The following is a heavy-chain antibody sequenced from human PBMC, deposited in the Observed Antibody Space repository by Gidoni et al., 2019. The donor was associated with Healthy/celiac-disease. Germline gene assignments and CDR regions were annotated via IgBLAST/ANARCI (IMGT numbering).Heavy chain of an antibody. Sequence: EVQLVESGGGLVQPGRSLRLSCAASGFTFDDYAMHWVRQAPGKGLEWVSGISWNSGSIGYADSVKGRFNISRDNAKNSLYLQMNSLRAEDTALYYCAKDMGGPLDYWGQGTLVTVSS. J-gene: IGHJ4*02. CDR3: AKDMGGPLDY. CDR1: GFTFDDYA. CDR2: ISWNSGSI. V-gene: IGHV3-9*01. D-gene: IGHD3-16*01.